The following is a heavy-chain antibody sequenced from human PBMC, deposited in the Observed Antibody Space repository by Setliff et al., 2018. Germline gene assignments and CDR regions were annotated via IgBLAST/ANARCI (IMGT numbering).Heavy chain of an antibody. V-gene: IGHV4-59*01. Sequence: TSETLSLTCTVSGGSISSYYWSWIRQPPGKRLEWIGYIYYSGSTNYNPSLESRVTISVDTSKNQFSLRPNSATAADTAVYYCARLRGAFDNWGQGTLVTVSS. D-gene: IGHD3-16*01. CDR1: GGSISSYY. J-gene: IGHJ4*02. CDR3: ARLRGAFDN. CDR2: IYYSGST.